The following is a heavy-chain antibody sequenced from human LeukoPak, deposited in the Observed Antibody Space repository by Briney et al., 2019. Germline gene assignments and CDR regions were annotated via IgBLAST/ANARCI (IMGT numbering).Heavy chain of an antibody. V-gene: IGHV4-34*01. J-gene: IGHJ6*03. CDR2: INHSGST. Sequence: PSETLSLTCAVYGGSFSGYYWSWIRQPPGKGLEWIGEINHSGSTNYNPPLKSRVTISVDTSKNQFSLKLSSVTAADTAVYYCARTPRVYCSSTSCYGALDYYYYMDVWGKGTTVTVSS. CDR1: GGSFSGYY. D-gene: IGHD2-2*01. CDR3: ARTPRVYCSSTSCYGALDYYYYMDV.